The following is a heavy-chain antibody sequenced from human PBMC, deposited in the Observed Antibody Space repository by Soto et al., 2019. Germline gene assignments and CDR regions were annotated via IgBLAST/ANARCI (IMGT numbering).Heavy chain of an antibody. V-gene: IGHV3-23*01. CDR2: ISGSGGST. D-gene: IGHD2-2*02. CDR3: AKGSCSSTSCYSPEHY. Sequence: EVQLLESGGGLVQPGGSLRLSCAASGFTFSSYAMSWVRQAPGKGLEWVSAISGSGGSTYYADSVKGRFTISRDNSKNTLYLQMNSLRAEDTAVYYCAKGSCSSTSCYSPEHYWGQGTQVTVSS. J-gene: IGHJ4*02. CDR1: GFTFSSYA.